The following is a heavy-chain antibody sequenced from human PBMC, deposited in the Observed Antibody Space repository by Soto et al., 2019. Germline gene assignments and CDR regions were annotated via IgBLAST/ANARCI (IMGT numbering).Heavy chain of an antibody. Sequence: SRPTLVNPTQTLTLTCTFSGFSLSTSGVGLGWIRQPPGKALEWLALISWNDDKRYSPSLKSRLTITKDTSKNQVVLTMTNMDPVDTATYYCAHRICGSGPICPTGGFDCWGQGTLVAVSS. CDR3: AHRICGSGPICPTGGFDC. CDR1: GFSLSTSGVG. V-gene: IGHV2-5*01. CDR2: ISWNDDK. J-gene: IGHJ4*02. D-gene: IGHD6-25*01.